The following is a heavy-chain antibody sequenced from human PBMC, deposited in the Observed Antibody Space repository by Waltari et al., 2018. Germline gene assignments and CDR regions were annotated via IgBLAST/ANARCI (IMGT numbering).Heavy chain of an antibody. D-gene: IGHD6-13*01. CDR3: VRWGRAANFDY. Sequence: QVQLQESGPGLVKPSETLSLTCTVSGGSISSYYWSWIRQPPGKGLEWIGYIYYSGSTNYNPSLKSRVTISVDTSKNQFSLKLSSVTAADTAVYYCVRWGRAANFDYWGQGTLVTVSS. J-gene: IGHJ4*02. V-gene: IGHV4-59*01. CDR1: GGSISSYY. CDR2: IYYSGST.